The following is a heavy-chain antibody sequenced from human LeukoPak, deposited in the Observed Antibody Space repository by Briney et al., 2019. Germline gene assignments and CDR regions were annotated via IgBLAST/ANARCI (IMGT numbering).Heavy chain of an antibody. D-gene: IGHD5-12*01. CDR3: ARDSGYSGYDHYYHMDV. J-gene: IGHJ6*03. Sequence: ASVKVSCKASGYTFTGYYMHWVRQAHGQGLEWMGWINPNSGGTNYAQKFQGRVTMTRDTSISTAYMELSRLRSDDTAVYYCARDSGYSGYDHYYHMDVWGKGTTVTVSS. CDR1: GYTFTGYY. V-gene: IGHV1-2*02. CDR2: INPNSGGT.